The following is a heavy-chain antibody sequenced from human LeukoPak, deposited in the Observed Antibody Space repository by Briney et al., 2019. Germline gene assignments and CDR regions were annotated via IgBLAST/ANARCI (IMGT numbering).Heavy chain of an antibody. Sequence: ASVKVSCKASGYTFTSYAISWVRQAPGQGLEWMGGIIPIFGTANYAQRFQGRVTITADESTSTAYMELSSLRSEDTAVYYCARTLGGVTRGVYGMDVWGQGTTVTVSS. J-gene: IGHJ6*02. CDR3: ARTLGGVTRGVYGMDV. CDR1: GYTFTSYA. CDR2: IIPIFGTA. V-gene: IGHV1-69*13. D-gene: IGHD4-17*01.